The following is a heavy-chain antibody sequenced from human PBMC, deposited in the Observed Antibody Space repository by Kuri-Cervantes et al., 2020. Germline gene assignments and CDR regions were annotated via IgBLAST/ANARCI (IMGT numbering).Heavy chain of an antibody. CDR2: IFSNDEK. J-gene: IGHJ6*02. Sequence: SGPTLVKPTETLTLTCTVSGFSLSNARMGVSWIRQPPGKALEWLAHIFSNDEKSYSTSLKSRLTISKDTSKSQVVPTMTNMDPVDTATYYCARIQGDYYYYGMDVWGQGTTVTVSS. CDR1: GFSLSNARMG. CDR3: ARIQGDYYYYGMDV. V-gene: IGHV2-26*01.